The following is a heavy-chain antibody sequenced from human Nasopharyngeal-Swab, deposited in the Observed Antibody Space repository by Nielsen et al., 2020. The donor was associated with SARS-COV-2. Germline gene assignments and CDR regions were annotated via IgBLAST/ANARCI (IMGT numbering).Heavy chain of an antibody. V-gene: IGHV3-30*18. Sequence: GGSLRLCCAASGFTFSSYGMHWVRQAPGKGLEWVAVISYDGSNKYYADSVKGRFTISRDNSKNTLYLQMNSLRAEDTAVYYCAKAHGGGFYYYYMDVWGKGTTVTVSS. CDR1: GFTFSSYG. CDR3: AKAHGGGFYYYYMDV. D-gene: IGHD2-15*01. CDR2: ISYDGSNK. J-gene: IGHJ6*03.